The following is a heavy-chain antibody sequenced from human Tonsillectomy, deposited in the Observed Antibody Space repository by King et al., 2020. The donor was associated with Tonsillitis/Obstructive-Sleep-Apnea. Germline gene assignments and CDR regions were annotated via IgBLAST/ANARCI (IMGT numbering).Heavy chain of an antibody. CDR2: ISWDGGST. J-gene: IGHJ4*02. V-gene: IGHV3-43*01. CDR1: GFTFADYT. D-gene: IGHD3-3*01. Sequence: VQLVESGGVVVQPGGALRLSCAASGFTFADYTMHWVRQAPGKGLEWVSLISWDGGSTYYADSVKGRFTISRDNSKNSLYLQMNSLRTEDTALYYCAKDLFAFYDFWSGYYDYWGQGTLVTVSS. CDR3: AKDLFAFYDFWSGYYDY.